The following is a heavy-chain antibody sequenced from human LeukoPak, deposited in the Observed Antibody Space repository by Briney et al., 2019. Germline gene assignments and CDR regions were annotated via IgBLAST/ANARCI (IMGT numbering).Heavy chain of an antibody. CDR3: ARGRAGTGAFDI. V-gene: IGHV1-8*03. J-gene: IGHJ3*02. CDR2: MNPNSGNT. CDR1: GYTFTSYD. Sequence: ASVKVSCKASGYTFTSYDINWVRQATGQGLEWMGWMNPNSGNTGYAQKFQGRVTITSNTSISTAYMELSSLRSEDTAVYYCARGRAGTGAFDIWGQGTMVTVSS. D-gene: IGHD6-19*01.